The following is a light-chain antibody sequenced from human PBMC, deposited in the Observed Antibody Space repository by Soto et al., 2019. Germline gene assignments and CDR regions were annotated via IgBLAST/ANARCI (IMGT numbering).Light chain of an antibody. CDR1: NSDIGNYDF. V-gene: IGLV2-14*03. J-gene: IGLJ1*01. CDR3: RSYTSTSSFYV. Sequence: QSALTQPASVSGSPGQSITISCTGANSDIGNYDFVSWYRQHPGEAPKVLIFDVSNRPSGISNRFSGSKSGNTASLTIYGIQAEEDADYFCRSYTSTSSFYVFGTGTKLTVL. CDR2: DVS.